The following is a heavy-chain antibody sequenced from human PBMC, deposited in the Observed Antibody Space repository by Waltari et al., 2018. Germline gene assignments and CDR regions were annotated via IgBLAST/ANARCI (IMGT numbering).Heavy chain of an antibody. CDR2: IYYSGGT. J-gene: IGHJ4*02. Sequence: QVQLQESGPGLVKPSQTLSLTCTVSGGSISSGDYYWSWIRQPPGKGLEWIGYIYYSGGTSYNPSLKSRGTISVDTSKNQFSLKLSSVTAADTAVYYWARESGTIAAAGIDYWGQGTLVTVSS. D-gene: IGHD6-13*01. V-gene: IGHV4-30-4*08. CDR3: ARESGTIAAAGIDY. CDR1: GGSISSGDYY.